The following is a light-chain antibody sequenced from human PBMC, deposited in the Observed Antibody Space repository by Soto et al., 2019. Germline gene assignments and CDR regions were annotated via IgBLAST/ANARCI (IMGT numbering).Light chain of an antibody. Sequence: QSVLTQPASVSGSPGQSITISCTGTSSDVGSYNLVSWYQQHPGKAHKLMIYEVSKRPSGVSNRFSGSKSGNTASLTISGLQAEDEAEYYCCSYAGSSFYVFGTGTKVTVL. V-gene: IGLV2-23*02. CDR3: CSYAGSSFYV. CDR1: SSDVGSYNL. CDR2: EVS. J-gene: IGLJ1*01.